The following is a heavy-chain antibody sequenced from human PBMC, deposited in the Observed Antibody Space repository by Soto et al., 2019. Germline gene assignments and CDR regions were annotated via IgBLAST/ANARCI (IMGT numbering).Heavy chain of an antibody. V-gene: IGHV4-59*01. CDR3: ARDRYTRGWYYFDP. J-gene: IGHJ5*02. CDR2: IYNGGST. Sequence: QVQLQESRPGLVKPSETLSLTCTVSGASMNIYYWSWIRQAPGKGLEWIGYIYNGGSTNYNPSLKSRVSISLDTSKNQFSLKLNSVTAADTAVYYCARDRYTRGWYYFDPWGRGTLVTVSS. D-gene: IGHD6-19*01. CDR1: GASMNIYY.